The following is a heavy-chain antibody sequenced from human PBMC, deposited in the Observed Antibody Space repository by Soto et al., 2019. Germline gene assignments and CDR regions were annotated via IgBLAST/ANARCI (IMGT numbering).Heavy chain of an antibody. J-gene: IGHJ4*02. CDR3: ARRYGGNFDY. Sequence: SETLSLTCTVSCVSISRYYWSWIRQPPGKGLEWIGYIFYSGSTNYNPSLKSRVIISVDTSKNQFSLKLSSVTAADTAVYYCARRYGGNFDYWGQGTLVTVS. CDR2: IFYSGST. CDR1: CVSISRYY. D-gene: IGHD1-26*01. V-gene: IGHV4-59*01.